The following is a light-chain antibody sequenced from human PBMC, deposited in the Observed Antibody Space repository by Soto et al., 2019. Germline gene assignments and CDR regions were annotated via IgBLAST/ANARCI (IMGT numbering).Light chain of an antibody. CDR2: EVS. J-gene: IGLJ2*01. CDR1: SSDVGGYNY. CDR3: SSYTSNTFVV. Sequence: QSALTQPASVSGSPGQSITISCTGTSSDVGGYNYVSWYQQHPGKAPKLVIYEVSNRPSGVSNRFSGSKSGNTASLTISGLQAEDEADYYCSSYTSNTFVVFGGGTKVTVL. V-gene: IGLV2-14*01.